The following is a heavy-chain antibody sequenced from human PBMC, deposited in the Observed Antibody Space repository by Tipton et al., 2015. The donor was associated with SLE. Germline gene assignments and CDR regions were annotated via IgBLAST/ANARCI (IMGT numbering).Heavy chain of an antibody. J-gene: IGHJ4*02. D-gene: IGHD3-3*01. V-gene: IGHV4-34*01. Sequence: TLSLTCAVYGGSFSGHYWSWIRQPPGQGLEWIGENKNSGSTNYSPSLKSRVNISVDTSRNQFSLKLRSVTAADTAVYYCARHLYDFWRGYFDYWGQGTLVTVSS. CDR1: GGSFSGHY. CDR3: ARHLYDFWRGYFDY. CDR2: NKNSGST.